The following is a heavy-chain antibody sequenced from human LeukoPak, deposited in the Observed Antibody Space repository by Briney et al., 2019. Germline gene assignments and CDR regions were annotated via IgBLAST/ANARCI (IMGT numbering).Heavy chain of an antibody. J-gene: IGHJ4*02. CDR3: ARAPGGYYYEGDY. Sequence: GGSLRLSCAASGFTFSSYEMNWVRQAPGKGLEWVSYMSSSGSTIYYADSVKGRFTISRDNAKNSLYLQMNSLRAEDTAVYYCARAPGGYYYEGDYWGQGTLVTVSS. V-gene: IGHV3-48*03. CDR2: MSSSGSTI. D-gene: IGHD3-22*01. CDR1: GFTFSSYE.